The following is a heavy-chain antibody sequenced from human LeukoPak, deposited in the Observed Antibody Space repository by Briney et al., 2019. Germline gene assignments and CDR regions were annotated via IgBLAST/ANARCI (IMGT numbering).Heavy chain of an antibody. CDR2: ISSSSSYI. J-gene: IGHJ4*02. Sequence: GRSLRLSCAASGFTFSSYSMNWVRQAPGKGLEWVSSISSSSSYIYYADSVKGRFTISRDNAKNSLYLQMNSLRAEDTAVYYCAGTIAAAGTLDFDYWGQGTLVTVSS. CDR1: GFTFSSYS. CDR3: AGTIAAAGTLDFDY. D-gene: IGHD6-13*01. V-gene: IGHV3-21*01.